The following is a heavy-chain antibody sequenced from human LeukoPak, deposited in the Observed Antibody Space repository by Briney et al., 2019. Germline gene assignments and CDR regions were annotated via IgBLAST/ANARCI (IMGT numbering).Heavy chain of an antibody. CDR2: ISSSSSTI. D-gene: IGHD6-19*01. Sequence: GGSLRLSCAASGFTVSSNEMSWVRQAPGKGLEWVSYISSSSSTIYYADSVKGRFTISRDNAKNSLYLQMNSLRADDTAVYYCARENSGWTFDYWGQGTLVTVSS. CDR1: GFTVSSNE. CDR3: ARENSGWTFDY. V-gene: IGHV3-48*01. J-gene: IGHJ4*02.